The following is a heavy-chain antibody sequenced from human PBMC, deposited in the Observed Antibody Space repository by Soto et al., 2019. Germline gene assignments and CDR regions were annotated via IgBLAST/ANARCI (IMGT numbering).Heavy chain of an antibody. V-gene: IGHV3-21*01. Sequence: GSLRLSCVASGXTFTTYSMSWVRQAPGKGLEWVSSISSSTGAVYHAGSLYGLFTMSRDNAGNSVSLHMYSLRAEYTAVYYFVRAESDYYDTSGYSEYFDYWGQGTLGTVS. D-gene: IGHD3-22*01. CDR3: VRAESDYYDTSGYSEYFDY. CDR2: ISSSTGAV. J-gene: IGHJ4*02. CDR1: GXTFTTYS.